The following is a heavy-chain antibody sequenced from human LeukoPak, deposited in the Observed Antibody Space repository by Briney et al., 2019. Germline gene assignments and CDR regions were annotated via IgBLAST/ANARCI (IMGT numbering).Heavy chain of an antibody. Sequence: GGSLRLSCAASGFPFSSYAMHWVRQAPGKGLEWVAVISYDGSNKYYADSVKGRFTISRDNSKNTLYLQMNSLRAEDTAVYYCAGGYSYGYSAPFDYWGQGALVTVSS. CDR2: ISYDGSNK. CDR3: AGGYSYGYSAPFDY. V-gene: IGHV3-30*14. J-gene: IGHJ4*02. D-gene: IGHD5-18*01. CDR1: GFPFSSYA.